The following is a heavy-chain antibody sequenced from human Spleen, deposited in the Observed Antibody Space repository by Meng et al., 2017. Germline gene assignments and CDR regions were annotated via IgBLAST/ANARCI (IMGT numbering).Heavy chain of an antibody. CDR2: IYQSGST. V-gene: IGHV4-38-2*01. J-gene: IGHJ6*02. Sequence: SETLSLTCAVSGYSITGSYNWGWIRQSPGKGLEWIGSIYQSGSTYYNPSLRSRVTMSAGTSKNQFSLKLTSVTAADTAVCYCAGRAVVTLIFYHAMDVWGQGTTVTVSS. D-gene: IGHD2-21*02. CDR3: AGRAVVTLIFYHAMDV. CDR1: GYSITGSYN.